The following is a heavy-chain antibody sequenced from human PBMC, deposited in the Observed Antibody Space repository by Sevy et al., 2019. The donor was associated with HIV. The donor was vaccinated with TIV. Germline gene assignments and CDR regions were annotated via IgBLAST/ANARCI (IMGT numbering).Heavy chain of an antibody. CDR2: IYPGDSDT. J-gene: IGHJ3*02. CDR1: GYSFTSYW. CDR3: ARPARKSMVRGIEEGNDAFDI. V-gene: IGHV5-51*01. Sequence: GESLKISCKGSGYSFTSYWIGWVRQRPGKGLEWMGIIYPGDSDTRYSTSFQGQVAIPADKSTSTAYRHRSSLKASDTAMYYCARPARKSMVRGIEEGNDAFDIWGQGTMVTVSS. D-gene: IGHD3-10*01.